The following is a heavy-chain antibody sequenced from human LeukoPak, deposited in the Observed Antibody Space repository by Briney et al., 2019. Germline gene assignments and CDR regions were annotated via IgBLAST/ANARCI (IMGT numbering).Heavy chain of an antibody. J-gene: IGHJ4*02. CDR2: IGSDATYI. CDR3: ARDPHIAAAGTIPHY. D-gene: IGHD6-13*01. V-gene: IGHV3-21*01. CDR1: GFTFSSDS. Sequence: PGGSLRLSCAASGFTFSSDSMDWVRQAPGKGLEWVSSIGSDATYIYYADSVKGRFTISRDNAKNSLYLQMNSLRDEDSAVYYCARDPHIAAAGTIPHYWRQGTLVTVSS.